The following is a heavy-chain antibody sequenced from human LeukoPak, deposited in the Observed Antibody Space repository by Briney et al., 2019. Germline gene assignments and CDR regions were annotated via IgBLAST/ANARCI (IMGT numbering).Heavy chain of an antibody. V-gene: IGHV4-59*01. D-gene: IGHD6-19*01. J-gene: IGHJ4*02. CDR3: ARGLYSSGWSYYFDY. CDR2: IYYYGYT. CDR1: GGSMCIYY. Sequence: PSETLSLTCTVSGGSMCIYYWSWIRRPPGKGLEWIGYIYYYGYTNYNPSFKSRVTISRDTSKNHFSLKLSSVTAADTGVYYCARGLYSSGWSYYFDYWGQGTLVTVSS.